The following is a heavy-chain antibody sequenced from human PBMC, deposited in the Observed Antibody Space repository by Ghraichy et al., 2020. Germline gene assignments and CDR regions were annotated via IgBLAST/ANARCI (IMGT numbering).Heavy chain of an antibody. Sequence: ASVKVSCKASGYTFTDYYFHWVRQAPGQGLQWMGWINPNSVGTVYAQNFKGRVTMTRDTSITTAYMELSSLTSDDTAVYYCARDYLVDAYTHYNRFDPWGQGTLVTVSS. D-gene: IGHD3-16*01. CDR1: GYTFTDYY. J-gene: IGHJ5*02. CDR3: ARDYLVDAYTHYNRFDP. V-gene: IGHV1-2*02. CDR2: INPNSVGT.